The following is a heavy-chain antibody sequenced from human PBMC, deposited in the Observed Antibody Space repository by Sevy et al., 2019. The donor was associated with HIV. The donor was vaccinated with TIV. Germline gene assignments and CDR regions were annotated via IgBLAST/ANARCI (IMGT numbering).Heavy chain of an antibody. J-gene: IGHJ4*02. Sequence: GGSLRLSCAASGFTFSVYWMNWVRQAPGKGLEWVANIKGDGSDKHYVDSVEGRFTISRDNGKNLLYLQMNSLRVEDTAVYYCVHETIGRFDSWGQGTLVTVSS. D-gene: IGHD3-16*01. CDR1: GFTFSVYW. V-gene: IGHV3-7*01. CDR3: VHETIGRFDS. CDR2: IKGDGSDK.